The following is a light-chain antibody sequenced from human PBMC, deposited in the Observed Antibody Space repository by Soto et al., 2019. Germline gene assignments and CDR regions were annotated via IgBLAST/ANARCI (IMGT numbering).Light chain of an antibody. V-gene: IGKV1-33*01. CDR2: EAS. CDR3: QQYHSLPLT. CDR1: QDISKY. J-gene: IGKJ3*01. Sequence: DIQMTQSTSSLSASVGDRITITCQASQDISKYLIWYQQTPGKAPKFLIYEASNLEGGVPSRFSGSGSGTDFTFTINRQPPEDIARYYCQQYHSLPLTFGLGPKWDI.